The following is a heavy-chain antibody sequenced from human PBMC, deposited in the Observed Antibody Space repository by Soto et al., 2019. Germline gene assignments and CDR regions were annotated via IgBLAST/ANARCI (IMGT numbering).Heavy chain of an antibody. D-gene: IGHD2-15*01. CDR2: IKRKIDGKTT. V-gene: IGHV3-15*07. CDR1: GFSITNAW. J-gene: IGHJ6*02. CDR3: TTGSVEGV. Sequence: EVQLVESGGGLVKPGGSLRLSCVASGFSITNAWMNWVRQAPGKGLEWVGRIKRKIDGKTTDYAAPVKGRFTISRDDSKNMLYLQMNSLKADDTALYYCTTGSVEGVWGQWTTVTVSS.